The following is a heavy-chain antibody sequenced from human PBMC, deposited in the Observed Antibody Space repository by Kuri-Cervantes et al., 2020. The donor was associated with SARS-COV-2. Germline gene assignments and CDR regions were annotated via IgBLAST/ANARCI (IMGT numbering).Heavy chain of an antibody. D-gene: IGHD2-2*02. CDR3: ARAGQYQLLYDTKEAYYYGMDV. J-gene: IGHJ6*02. CDR2: IWYDGGNK. V-gene: IGHV3-33*01. CDR1: GFTFSSYG. Sequence: GESLKISCAASGFTFSSYGMHWVRQAPGKGLEWVAVIWYDGGNKYYADSVKGRFTISRDNSKNTLYLQMNSLRAEDTAVYYCARAGQYQLLYDTKEAYYYGMDVWGQGTTVTVSS.